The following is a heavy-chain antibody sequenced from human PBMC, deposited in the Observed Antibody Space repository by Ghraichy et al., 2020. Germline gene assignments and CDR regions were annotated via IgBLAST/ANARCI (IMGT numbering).Heavy chain of an antibody. CDR1: GYTFTGHY. CDR2: INPISGGT. V-gene: IGHV1-2*04. CDR3: ARGGLLGGGYMDV. Sequence: ASVKVSCKASGYTFTGHYLHWMRQAPGQGLEWMGWINPISGGTNYAQKFQGWVTMTRDTSITTVYMDLSRLTSDDTAVYYCARGGLLGGGYMDVWGQGTTVTVSS. D-gene: IGHD2-15*01. J-gene: IGHJ6*02.